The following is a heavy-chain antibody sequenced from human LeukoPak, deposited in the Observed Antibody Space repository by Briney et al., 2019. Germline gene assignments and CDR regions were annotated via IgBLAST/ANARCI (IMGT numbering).Heavy chain of an antibody. D-gene: IGHD6-13*01. J-gene: IGHJ4*02. CDR2: ISYDGSNK. V-gene: IGHV3-30-3*01. Sequence: PGGSLRLSCAASGFTFSNAWMSWVRQAPGKGLEWVAVISYDGSNKSYADSVKGRFTISRDNSKNTLYLQMNSLRAEDTAVYYCARDEAAAGNFDYWGQGTLVTVSS. CDR3: ARDEAAAGNFDY. CDR1: GFTFSNAW.